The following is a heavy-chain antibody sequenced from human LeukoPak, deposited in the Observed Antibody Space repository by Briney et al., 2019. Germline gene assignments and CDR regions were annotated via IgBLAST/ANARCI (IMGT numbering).Heavy chain of an antibody. V-gene: IGHV3-21*01. CDR2: ISSSSSYV. CDR3: AKGYSGTYYDN. CDR1: GFTFSSYS. Sequence: GGSLRLSCAASGFTFSSYSMNWVRQAPGKGLEWVSSISSSSSYVYYADSVKGRFTISRDNAKNSLYLQMNSLRVEDTAVYFCAKGYSGTYYDNWGQGTLVTVSS. J-gene: IGHJ4*02. D-gene: IGHD1-26*01.